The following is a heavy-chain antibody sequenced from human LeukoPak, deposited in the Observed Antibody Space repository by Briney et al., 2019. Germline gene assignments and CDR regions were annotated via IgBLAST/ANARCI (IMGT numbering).Heavy chain of an antibody. CDR2: ISFDGSDE. CDR1: GFTLSTYA. CDR3: ARGAGIVVVPAANWFDP. J-gene: IGHJ5*02. Sequence: GGSLRLSCAASGFTLSTYAMHWVRQAPGKGLEWVSVISFDGSDERYTDPVKGRFTISRDNSKNTLYLQMNNLRPEDTAVYYCARGAGIVVVPAANWFDPWGQGTLVTVSS. D-gene: IGHD2-2*01. V-gene: IGHV3-30*04.